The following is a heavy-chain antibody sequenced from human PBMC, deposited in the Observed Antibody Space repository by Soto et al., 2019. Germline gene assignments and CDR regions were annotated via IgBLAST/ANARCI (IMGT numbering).Heavy chain of an antibody. CDR1: GFNFNIFW. V-gene: IGHV3-7*05. D-gene: IGHD2-15*01. CDR2: IKQDGSEE. CDR3: ARVYCSGGSCYVSNWFDP. J-gene: IGHJ5*02. Sequence: PGGSLRLSCVASGFNFNIFWMSWVRQAPGKGLEWVANIKQDGSEEHYLDSVKGRFTISRDNAKNSLYLQMNSLRADDTAVYHCARVYCSGGSCYVSNWFDPWGQGTLVTVSS.